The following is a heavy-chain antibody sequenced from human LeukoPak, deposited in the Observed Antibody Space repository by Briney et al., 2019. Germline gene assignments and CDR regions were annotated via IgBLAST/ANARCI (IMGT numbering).Heavy chain of an antibody. CDR1: GYSISSGYY. Sequence: KPSETLSLTCAVSGYSISSGYYWGWIRQPPGKGLEWIGSIYHSGSTYYNPSLKSRVTISVDTSKNQFSLKLSSVTAADTAVCYCARLPPDYSRFDRWGQGTLVTVSS. J-gene: IGHJ5*02. V-gene: IGHV4-38-2*01. D-gene: IGHD6-13*01. CDR2: IYHSGST. CDR3: ARLPPDYSRFDR.